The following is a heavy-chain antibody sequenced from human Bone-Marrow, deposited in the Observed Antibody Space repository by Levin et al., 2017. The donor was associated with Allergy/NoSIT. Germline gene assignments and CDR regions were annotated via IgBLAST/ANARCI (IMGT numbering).Heavy chain of an antibody. CDR3: ARNILVAPIASRGFGFDI. Sequence: SQTLSLTCTVSGGSFSSYFWSWLRQPPGKGLEWIGSMSDSGSTNYNPSLKSRVSMSIDTSKNIFSLKLTSVTAADTALYFCARNILVAPIASRGFGFDIWGQGTMVPVSS. CDR2: MSDSGST. J-gene: IGHJ3*02. D-gene: IGHD2-2*01. CDR1: GGSFSSYF. V-gene: IGHV4-59*01.